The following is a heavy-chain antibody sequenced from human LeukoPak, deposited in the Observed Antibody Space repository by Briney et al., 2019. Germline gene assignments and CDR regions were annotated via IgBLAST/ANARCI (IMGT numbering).Heavy chain of an antibody. Sequence: PGGSLRLSCAASGFPFSDHEMNWVRQAPGKGLEWVSYISSSGSDKYYPDSVKGQFTISRDNAKNSLYLQMNSLRAEDTAVYYCARRTSGAFAIWGQGTKVTVSS. J-gene: IGHJ3*02. CDR2: ISSSGSDK. V-gene: IGHV3-48*03. CDR3: ARRTSGAFAI. CDR1: GFPFSDHE.